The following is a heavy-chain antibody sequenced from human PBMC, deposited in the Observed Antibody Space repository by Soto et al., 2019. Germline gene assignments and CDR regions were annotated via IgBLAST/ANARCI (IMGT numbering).Heavy chain of an antibody. CDR3: AREGRAAVVGSVPCFPH. CDR1: GYSFNTYN. V-gene: IGHV1-18*01. J-gene: IGHJ1*01. Sequence: QAQLVQTGAEAKKPGASVKVSCKTSGYSFNTYNINWLRQAPGQGLEWMGWISNYNGNTKYAQKVPGRVTMTTDTSTNTAYMELRSLRSDDTAVYYCAREGRAAVVGSVPCFPHWGQGTLVTVSS. CDR2: ISNYNGNT. D-gene: IGHD3-10*01.